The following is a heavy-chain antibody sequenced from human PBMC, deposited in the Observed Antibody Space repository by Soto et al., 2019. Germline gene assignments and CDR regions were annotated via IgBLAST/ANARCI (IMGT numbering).Heavy chain of an antibody. CDR3: ATHGATTMARGAMKHYYYVMDV. J-gene: IGHJ6*02. D-gene: IGHD3-10*01. V-gene: IGHV1-69*06. CDR2: IIPIFDTP. Sequence: SVKVSCKASGGIFSSFTISWVRQAPGQGLEWLGGIIPIFDTPTYAQNFQGRVTITADKSTNTVYMELSSLRSEDTAVYYCATHGATTMARGAMKHYYYVMDVWGQRTAVTVSS. CDR1: GGIFSSFT.